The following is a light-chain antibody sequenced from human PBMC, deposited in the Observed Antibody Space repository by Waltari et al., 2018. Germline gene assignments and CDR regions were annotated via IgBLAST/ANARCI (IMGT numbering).Light chain of an antibody. CDR1: QSVSRA. V-gene: IGKV3-20*01. J-gene: IGKJ1*01. CDR2: GAS. Sequence: EIVLTQSPGSLSSSPGERVTLSCRASQSVSRALAWYQQKPGQAPRLLIFGASNRATGIPDRFSGRGSETDFILTISRLEPEDFAVYYCQHYVRLPATFGRGTKVEIK. CDR3: QHYVRLPAT.